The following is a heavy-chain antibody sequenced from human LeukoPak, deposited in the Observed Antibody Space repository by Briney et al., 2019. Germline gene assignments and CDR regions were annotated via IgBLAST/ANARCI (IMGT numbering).Heavy chain of an antibody. Sequence: ASVKVSCKASGYTFTGYYMHWVRQAPGQGLEWMGWINTNTGNPTYAQGFTGRFVFSLDTSVSTAYLQISSLKAEDTAVYYCARDVAAAGTFRAFDIWGQGTMVTVSS. D-gene: IGHD6-13*01. CDR1: GYTFTGYY. V-gene: IGHV7-4-1*02. J-gene: IGHJ3*02. CDR3: ARDVAAAGTFRAFDI. CDR2: INTNTGNP.